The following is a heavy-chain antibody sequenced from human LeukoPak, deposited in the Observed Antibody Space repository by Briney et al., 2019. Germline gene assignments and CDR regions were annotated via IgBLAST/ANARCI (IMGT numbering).Heavy chain of an antibody. V-gene: IGHV4-59*01. J-gene: IGHJ3*02. CDR2: IYYSGST. CDR3: ARKGGAFDI. CDR1: GGSISSYY. Sequence: SETLSLSCTVSGGSISSYYWSWIRQPPGKGLEWIGYIYYSGSTNYNPSLKSRVTISVDTSKNQFSLKLSSVTAADTAVYYCARKGGAFDIWGQGTMVTVSS.